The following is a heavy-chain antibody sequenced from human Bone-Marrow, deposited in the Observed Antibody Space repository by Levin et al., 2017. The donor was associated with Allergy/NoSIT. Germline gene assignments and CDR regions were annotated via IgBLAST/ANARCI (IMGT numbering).Heavy chain of an antibody. Sequence: SETLSLTCAVSGGSINSAGYSWGWIRQNPGKGLEWIGNIYYSGRTCLNPSLKSRVTISVQPSENQFSLNLNSVTAADTAVYYCASTAGPASGSYQFDYWGPGALVTVSS. D-gene: IGHD3-16*02. CDR3: ASTAGPASGSYQFDY. V-gene: IGHV4-31*11. CDR2: IYYSGRT. J-gene: IGHJ4*02. CDR1: GGSINSAGYS.